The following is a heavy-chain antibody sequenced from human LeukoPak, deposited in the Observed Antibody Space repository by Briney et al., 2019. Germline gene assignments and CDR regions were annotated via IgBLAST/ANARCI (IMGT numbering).Heavy chain of an antibody. V-gene: IGHV4-39*01. D-gene: IGHD6-19*01. J-gene: IGHJ4*02. CDR1: GGSISSSSYY. CDR2: IYYSGST. Sequence: SSETLSLTCTVSGGSISSSSYYWGWIRQPPGKGLEWIGSIYYSGSTYYNPSLKSRVTISVDTSKNQFSLKLSSVTAADTAVCYCASGIAVAGFDYWGQGTLVTVSS. CDR3: ASGIAVAGFDY.